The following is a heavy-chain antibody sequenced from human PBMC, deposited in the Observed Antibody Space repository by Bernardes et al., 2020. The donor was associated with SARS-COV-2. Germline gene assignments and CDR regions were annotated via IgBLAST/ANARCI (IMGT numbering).Heavy chain of an antibody. V-gene: IGHV3-7*03. CDR1: GFDFSDYC. CDR3: ARSAGMDV. Sequence: GGTLRLFCAGSGFDFSDYCMAWVRQAPGKGLEWVANIKRDGSETYYVDSVKGRFTISRDNAKNLVFLQMNSLRAEDTAIFYCARSAGMDVWGQGTMVTVSS. CDR2: IKRDGSET. J-gene: IGHJ6*02.